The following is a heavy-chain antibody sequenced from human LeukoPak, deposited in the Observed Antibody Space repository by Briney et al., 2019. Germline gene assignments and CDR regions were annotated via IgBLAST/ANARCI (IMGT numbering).Heavy chain of an antibody. Sequence: GGSLRLSCTVSGFTVSSNSMSWVRQAPGKGLEWVSAISGSGGSTYYADSVKGRFTISRDNSKNTLYLQMNSLRAEDTAVYYCAKGYGYSSSWYGGPLQQGFDYWGQGTLVTVSS. CDR1: GFTVSSNS. J-gene: IGHJ4*02. CDR2: ISGSGGST. V-gene: IGHV3-23*01. CDR3: AKGYGYSSSWYGGPLQQGFDY. D-gene: IGHD6-13*01.